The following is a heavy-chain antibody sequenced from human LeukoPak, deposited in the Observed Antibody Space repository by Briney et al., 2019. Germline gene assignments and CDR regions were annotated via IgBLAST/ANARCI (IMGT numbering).Heavy chain of an antibody. J-gene: IGHJ4*02. Sequence: PGGSLRLSCAASGFTFSSHWMSWVRQAPGKGLEWVANIKQDGSETYYVDSVKGRFTISRDNAKNSLFLQMNSLRAEDTAVYYCARDGEMPTIYFDYWGQGTLVTVSS. D-gene: IGHD5-24*01. CDR2: IKQDGSET. CDR1: GFTFSSHW. V-gene: IGHV3-7*01. CDR3: ARDGEMPTIYFDY.